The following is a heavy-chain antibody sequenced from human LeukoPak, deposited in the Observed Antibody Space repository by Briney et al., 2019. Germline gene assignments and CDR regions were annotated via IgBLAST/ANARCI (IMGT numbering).Heavy chain of an antibody. CDR3: ARDGFTGPRTAYLDH. V-gene: IGHV3-74*01. Sequence: GGSLRLSCAASGFTFSRYALHWVRQTPGMGLVWVSRLAADGSGTNYADSVKGRFTISRDNAKNTVYLQMNSLRAEDTAVYYCARDGFTGPRTAYLDHWGQGTLVTVSS. CDR1: GFTFSRYA. J-gene: IGHJ4*01. D-gene: IGHD2-8*02. CDR2: LAADGSGT.